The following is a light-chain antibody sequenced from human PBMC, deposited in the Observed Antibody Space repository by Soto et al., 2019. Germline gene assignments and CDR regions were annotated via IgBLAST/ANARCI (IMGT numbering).Light chain of an antibody. Sequence: EIVMTQSPATLSVSPGERGTLSCRASQSINNNLAWYQQKPGQPPRLLIYDASTRATGIPARFSGSVSGTEFNLTISSLQSEDFAVYYCQQYHIWLTFGGGTKVEIK. V-gene: IGKV3-15*01. CDR3: QQYHIWLT. CDR1: QSINNN. J-gene: IGKJ4*01. CDR2: DAS.